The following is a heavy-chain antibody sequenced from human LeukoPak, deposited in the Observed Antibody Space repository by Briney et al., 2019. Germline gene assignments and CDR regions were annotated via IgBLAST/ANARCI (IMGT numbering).Heavy chain of an antibody. CDR1: GFTFSSYG. CDR3: AKNGDRGAYCSGGSCYPYYYYYMDV. CDR2: ISGSGGST. V-gene: IGHV3-23*01. J-gene: IGHJ6*03. Sequence: PGGTLRLSCAASGFTFSSYGMSWVRQAPGKGLGWVSAISGSGGSTYYADSVKGRFTISRDNSKNTLYLQMNSLRDEDTAVYYCAKNGDRGAYCSGGSCYPYYYYYMDVWGKGTTVTISS. D-gene: IGHD2-15*01.